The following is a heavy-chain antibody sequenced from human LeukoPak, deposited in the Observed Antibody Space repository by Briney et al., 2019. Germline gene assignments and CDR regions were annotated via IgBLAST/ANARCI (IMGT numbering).Heavy chain of an antibody. D-gene: IGHD2-2*01. V-gene: IGHV4-4*02. CDR2: IYHSGST. CDR1: GGSISSSNW. CDR3: ARDLRVVPAATNWFDP. J-gene: IGHJ5*02. Sequence: PSGTLSLTCAVSGGSISSSNWWSWVRQPPGKGLEWIGEIYHSGSTNYNPSLKSRVTISVVKSKNQFSLKLSSVTAADTAVYYCARDLRVVPAATNWFDPWGQGTLVTVSS.